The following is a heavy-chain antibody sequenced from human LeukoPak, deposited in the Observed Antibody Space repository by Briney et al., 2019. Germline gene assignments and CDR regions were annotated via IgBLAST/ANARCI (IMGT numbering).Heavy chain of an antibody. CDR2: TYYRSKWYN. J-gene: IGHJ5*02. D-gene: IGHD5-24*01. CDR3: ARDEDGYNYGFDP. CDR1: GDSFSSNSAV. Sequence: SQTLSLTCAISGDSFSSNSAVWNWIRQSPSRGLEWLGRTYYRSKWYNDYAVSVKSRITINPDTSKNQFSLQLNSVTPEDTAVYYCARDEDGYNYGFDPWGQGTLVTVSS. V-gene: IGHV6-1*01.